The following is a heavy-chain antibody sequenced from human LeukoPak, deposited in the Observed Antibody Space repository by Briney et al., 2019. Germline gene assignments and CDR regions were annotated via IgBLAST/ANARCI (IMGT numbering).Heavy chain of an antibody. CDR2: IYYSGST. CDR1: GGPISSGDYY. Sequence: SQTLSLTCTVSGGPISSGDYYWSWIRQPPGKGLEWIGYIYYSGSTYYNPSLKSRVTISVDTSKNQFSLKLSSVTAADTAVYYCARAMVRGVTIFDYWGQGTLVTVSS. J-gene: IGHJ4*02. CDR3: ARAMVRGVTIFDY. D-gene: IGHD3-10*01. V-gene: IGHV4-30-4*01.